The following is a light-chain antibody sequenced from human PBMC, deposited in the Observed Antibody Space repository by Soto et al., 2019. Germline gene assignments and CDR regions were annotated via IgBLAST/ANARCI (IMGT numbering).Light chain of an antibody. J-gene: IGKJ1*01. CDR2: GAS. CDR3: QQSRSTPTWT. V-gene: IGKV1-39*01. CDR1: QNIGSY. Sequence: DIQMTQSPSSLSAFVGDRVTVTCRANQNIGSYLNWYQHRSGKAPNLLIYGASTLESGVPPRFSGSGSGTDFTLTISSLQPEDSATYFCQQSRSTPTWTFGQGTKVEI.